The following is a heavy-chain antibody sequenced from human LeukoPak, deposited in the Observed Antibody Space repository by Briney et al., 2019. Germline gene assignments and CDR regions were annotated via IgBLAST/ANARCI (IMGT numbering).Heavy chain of an antibody. Sequence: SQTLSLTSTVSGGSISSGDYYWSWIRQPPGKGLEWIGSLYHSDSIYYNPSLESRVTMSVDTSKNQFSLKLSFVTAADTAVYYCARQHDSYHYYYVDVWGKGPTVTVSS. CDR3: ARQHDSYHYYYVDV. J-gene: IGHJ6*03. CDR2: LYHSDSI. CDR1: GGSISSGDYY. V-gene: IGHV4-30-2*03.